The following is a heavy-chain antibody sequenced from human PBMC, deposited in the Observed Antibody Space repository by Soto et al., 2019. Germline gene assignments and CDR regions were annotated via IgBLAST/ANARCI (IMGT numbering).Heavy chain of an antibody. V-gene: IGHV3-23*01. J-gene: IGHJ3*01. CDR1: GFTFSHIA. Sequence: EVQLLESGGGLVHPGGPLRLSCTASGFTFSHIAMYWVRLAPGKGLEWVSIVDDSGAHTYYADSVKGRFTISRDNSENTVHLQMNSLRDEDTAVYYCAKELRGGLGAFDVWGQGTKVIVSS. CDR2: VDDSGAHT. CDR3: AKELRGGLGAFDV. D-gene: IGHD3-16*01.